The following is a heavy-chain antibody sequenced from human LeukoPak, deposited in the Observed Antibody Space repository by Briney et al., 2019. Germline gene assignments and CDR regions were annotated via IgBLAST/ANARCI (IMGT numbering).Heavy chain of an antibody. J-gene: IGHJ4*02. CDR3: ARASGQQLDFDY. CDR1: GYTFTSYG. Sequence: ASVKVSCKATGYTFTSYGISWVRRAPGQGLEWMGWISAYNGNTNYAQKLQGRVTMTTDTSTSTAYMELRSLRSDDTAVYYCARASGQQLDFDYWGQGTLVTVSS. D-gene: IGHD6-13*01. CDR2: ISAYNGNT. V-gene: IGHV1-18*01.